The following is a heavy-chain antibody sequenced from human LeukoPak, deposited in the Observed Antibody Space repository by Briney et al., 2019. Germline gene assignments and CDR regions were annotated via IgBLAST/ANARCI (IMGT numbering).Heavy chain of an antibody. V-gene: IGHV3-30*02. CDR1: GFTFSDYY. CDR2: IRYDGSNK. CDR3: AGLRYCSSTNCYWSDY. Sequence: GGSLRLSCAASGFTFSDYYMSWIRQAPGKGLEWVAFIRYDGSNKYYADSVKGRFTISRDNSKNTLYLQMNSLRAEDTAVYYCAGLRYCSSTNCYWSDYWGQGTLVTVSS. D-gene: IGHD2-2*01. J-gene: IGHJ4*02.